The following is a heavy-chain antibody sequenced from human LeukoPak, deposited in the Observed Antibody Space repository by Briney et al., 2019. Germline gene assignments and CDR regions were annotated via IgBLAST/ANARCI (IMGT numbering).Heavy chain of an antibody. CDR3: AKGQYSSSWTFFDY. J-gene: IGHJ4*02. CDR1: GFTVSSNY. D-gene: IGHD6-13*01. CDR2: IYSGGST. V-gene: IGHV3-53*01. Sequence: GSLRLSCAASGFTVSSNYMSWVRQAPGKGVEWVSVIYSGGSTYYADSVKGRFTISRDNSKNTQYRQMNSLRAEDTAVYYCAKGQYSSSWTFFDYWGQGTLVTVSS.